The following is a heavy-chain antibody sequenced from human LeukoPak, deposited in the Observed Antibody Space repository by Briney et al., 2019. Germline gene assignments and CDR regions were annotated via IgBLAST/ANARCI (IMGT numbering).Heavy chain of an antibody. V-gene: IGHV4-39*01. J-gene: IGHJ4*02. CDR1: DVSISSGIYY. CDR3: ARLGYDSSTSWFDC. CDR2: ISYSGTT. D-gene: IGHD3-22*01. Sequence: SETLSLTCSVSDVSISSGIYYWGWIRQPPGRGLEWIGSISYSGTTFYTPSLKSRGTISVDTSKNQFSLKLNSLTATDTAVYYCARLGYDSSTSWFDCWGQGTLVTVSS.